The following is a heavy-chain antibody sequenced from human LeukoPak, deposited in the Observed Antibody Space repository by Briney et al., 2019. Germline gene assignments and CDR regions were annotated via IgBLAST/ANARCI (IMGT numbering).Heavy chain of an antibody. V-gene: IGHV3-30-3*01. Sequence: GGSLRLSCAASGFTFSSYAMHWVRQAPGKGLEWVAVISYDGSNKYYADSVKGRFTISRDNSKNTVYLQMNSLRAEDTAVYYCARDQSHYYDSSGYVHWGQGTLVTVSS. D-gene: IGHD3-22*01. CDR1: GFTFSSYA. CDR2: ISYDGSNK. J-gene: IGHJ4*02. CDR3: ARDQSHYYDSSGYVH.